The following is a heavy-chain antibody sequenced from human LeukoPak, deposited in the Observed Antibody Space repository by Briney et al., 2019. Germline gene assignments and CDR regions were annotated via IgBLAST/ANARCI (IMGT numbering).Heavy chain of an antibody. CDR1: GYTFTSYG. V-gene: IGHV1-18*01. D-gene: IGHD3-9*01. J-gene: IGHJ4*02. CDR2: ISAYNGNT. Sequence: ASVKVSCKASGYTFTSYGISWVRQAPGQGLEWMGWISAYNGNTNYAQKLQGRVTMTTDTATSTAYMELRSLRSDDTAVYYCARGRSLTGYPGSFDYWGQGTLVTVSS. CDR3: ARGRSLTGYPGSFDY.